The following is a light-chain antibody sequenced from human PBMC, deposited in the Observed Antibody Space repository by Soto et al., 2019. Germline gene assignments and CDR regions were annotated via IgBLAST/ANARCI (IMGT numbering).Light chain of an antibody. CDR2: DAS. V-gene: IGKV3-15*01. J-gene: IGKJ2*01. Sequence: DIVMTQSPATLSVSPRERATLSCRASQSISNNLAWYQQKPGQAPRLLIYDASTRATGVPARFSGSGSGTEFTLTISSLQSEDFAVYYCQQCTNWPPYTFGQGTKLEIK. CDR1: QSISNN. CDR3: QQCTNWPPYT.